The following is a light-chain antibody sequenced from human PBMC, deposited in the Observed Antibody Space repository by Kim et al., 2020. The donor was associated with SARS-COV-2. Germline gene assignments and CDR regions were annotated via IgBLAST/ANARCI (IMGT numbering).Light chain of an antibody. J-gene: IGLJ3*02. CDR2: YVN. CDR3: CSYAGSYTLV. Sequence: QSVLTQPRSLSGSPGQSVTISCTGTSSDVGGYSYVSWYQQHPGKAPKLMIYYVNERPSGVPDRFSGSKSGNTASLTISGLQTEDEADYFCCSYAGSYTLVFGGGTQLTVL. CDR1: SSDVGGYSY. V-gene: IGLV2-11*01.